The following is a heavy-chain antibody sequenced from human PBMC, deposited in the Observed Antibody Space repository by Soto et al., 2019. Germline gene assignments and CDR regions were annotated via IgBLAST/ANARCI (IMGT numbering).Heavy chain of an antibody. D-gene: IGHD3-3*01. CDR2: ISGSGGST. V-gene: IGHV3-23*01. CDR3: AKEGRSREHLPIYTIFGGEVDKTLDY. Sequence: EVQLLESGGGLVQPGGSLRLSCAASGFTFSSYAMSWVRQAPGKGLEWVSAISGSGGSTYYADSVKGRFTISRDNSKNTLYLQMNSLRAEDTAVYYCAKEGRSREHLPIYTIFGGEVDKTLDYWGQGTLVTVSS. CDR1: GFTFSSYA. J-gene: IGHJ4*02.